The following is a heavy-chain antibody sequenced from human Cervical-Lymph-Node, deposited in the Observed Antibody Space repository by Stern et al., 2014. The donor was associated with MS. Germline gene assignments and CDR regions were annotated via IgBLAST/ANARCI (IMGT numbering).Heavy chain of an antibody. D-gene: IGHD4-17*01. V-gene: IGHV2-26*01. Sequence: QVTLRESGPVLVKPTETLTLTCTVSGFSLSHSRMGVSWIRQPPGKALEWLAHLFSNDEESYNTSLRSRLIISRDTSKSQVVLTMTNMDPVDTATYFCARLTYGDYMFDYWGQGTLVTVSS. J-gene: IGHJ4*02. CDR3: ARLTYGDYMFDY. CDR2: LFSNDEE. CDR1: GFSLSHSRMG.